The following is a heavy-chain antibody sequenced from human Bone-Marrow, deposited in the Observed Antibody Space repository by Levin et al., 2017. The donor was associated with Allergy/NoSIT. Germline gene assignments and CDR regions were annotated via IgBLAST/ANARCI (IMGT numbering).Heavy chain of an antibody. V-gene: IGHV4-31*03. J-gene: IGHJ6*03. CDR1: GGSIRSGGHY. Sequence: PSETLSLTCSVSGGSIRSGGHYWTWIRQHPGKGPEWIGQIYYSGSANYNPSLESRVTISVDTTNNQFSLKLRSVTAADTAVYSCARVGCSTNRCYGWYYMDVWGKGTTVTVSS. CDR2: IYYSGSA. CDR3: ARVGCSTNRCYGWYYMDV. D-gene: IGHD2-2*01.